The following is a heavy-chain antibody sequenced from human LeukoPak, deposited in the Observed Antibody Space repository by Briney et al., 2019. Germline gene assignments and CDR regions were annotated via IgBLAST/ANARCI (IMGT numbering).Heavy chain of an antibody. CDR2: ISTSGSTI. D-gene: IGHD3-10*01. Sequence: GGSLRLSCAASGFTFSDYYISWLRQAPGKGLEWVSYISTSGSTIYYADSVKGRFTSSRDNANNLLYLQMNSLRAEDTAVYYCAREGTRRGNDAFDIWDQGTTDTVSS. J-gene: IGHJ3*02. CDR1: GFTFSDYY. V-gene: IGHV3-11*04. CDR3: AREGTRRGNDAFDI.